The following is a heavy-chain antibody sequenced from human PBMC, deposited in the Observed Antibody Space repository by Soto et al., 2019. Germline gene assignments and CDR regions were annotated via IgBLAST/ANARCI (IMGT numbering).Heavy chain of an antibody. J-gene: IGHJ6*02. Sequence: QVQLVQSGAEVKKPGSSVKVSCKASGGTFSSYAISWVRQAPGQGLEWMGGIIPIFGTANYAQKFQGRVTITADETTSTAYMELSSLRSEDTAVYYCARDKWVRQLVETTYYYYYGMDVWGQGTTVTVSS. V-gene: IGHV1-69*01. CDR2: IIPIFGTA. D-gene: IGHD6-6*01. CDR3: ARDKWVRQLVETTYYYYYGMDV. CDR1: GGTFSSYA.